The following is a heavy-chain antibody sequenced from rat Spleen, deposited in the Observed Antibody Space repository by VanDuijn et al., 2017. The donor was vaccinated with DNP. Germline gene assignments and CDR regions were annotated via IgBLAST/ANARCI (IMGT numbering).Heavy chain of an antibody. Sequence: VQLAESGGGLVQPGRSMKLSCAASGFIFSTFPMAWVRQSPTKGLEWLATISTTGDSSFYRDSVKGRFTISRDNAGDTLYLQMNSLKSEDTATYFCSRDDGYNRPFAYWGQGTLVTVSS. D-gene: IGHD1-4*01. J-gene: IGHJ3*01. CDR3: SRDDGYNRPFAY. CDR2: ISTTGDSS. V-gene: IGHV5-46*01. CDR1: GFIFSTFP.